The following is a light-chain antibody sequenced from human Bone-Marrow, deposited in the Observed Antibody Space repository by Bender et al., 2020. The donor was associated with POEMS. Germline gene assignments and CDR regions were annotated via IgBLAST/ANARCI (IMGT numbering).Light chain of an antibody. J-gene: IGLJ7*01. Sequence: VLTQPPSVSVAPGKTAWITCGGNNIGSKSVHWYQQKPGQAPVLVVLDDSDRASGIPERFSGSNSGNTATLTISRVEAGDEADYYCQVWDSSHDRVVFGGGTQLTVL. CDR3: QVWDSSHDRVV. CDR1: NIGSKS. V-gene: IGLV3-21*03. CDR2: DDS.